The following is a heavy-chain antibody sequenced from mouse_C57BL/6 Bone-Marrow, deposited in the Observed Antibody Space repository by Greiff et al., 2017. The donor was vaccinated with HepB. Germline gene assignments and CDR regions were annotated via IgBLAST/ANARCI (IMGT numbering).Heavy chain of an antibody. CDR2: IYPGDGDT. V-gene: IGHV1-82*01. J-gene: IGHJ2*01. CDR1: GYAFSSSW. D-gene: IGHD1-1*01. CDR3: ARRTTVVAPYYFDY. Sequence: QVQLKQSGPELVKPGASVKISCKASGYAFSSSWMNWVKQRPGKGLEWIGRIYPGDGDTNYNGKFKGKATLTADKSSSTAYMQLSSLTSEDSAVYFCARRTTVVAPYYFDYWGQGTTLTVSS.